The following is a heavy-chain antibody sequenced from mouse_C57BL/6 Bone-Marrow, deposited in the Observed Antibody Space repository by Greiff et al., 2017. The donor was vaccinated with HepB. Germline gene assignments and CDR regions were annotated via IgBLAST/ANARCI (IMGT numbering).Heavy chain of an antibody. D-gene: IGHD2-5*01. J-gene: IGHJ3*01. V-gene: IGHV5-9-1*02. CDR3: TRDAYYSNYGWFAY. Sequence: EVHLVESGEGLVKPGGSLKLSCAASGFTFSSYAMSWVRQTPEKRLEWVAYISSGGDYIYYADTVKGRFTISRDNARNTLYLQMSSLKSEDTAMYYCTRDAYYSNYGWFAYWGQGTLVTVSA. CDR2: ISSGGDYI. CDR1: GFTFSSYA.